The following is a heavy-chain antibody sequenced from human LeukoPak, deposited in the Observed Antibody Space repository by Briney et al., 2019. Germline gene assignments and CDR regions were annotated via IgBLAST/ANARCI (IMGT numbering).Heavy chain of an antibody. J-gene: IGHJ6*02. V-gene: IGHV3-23*01. D-gene: IGHD3-3*01. CDR2: ISGSGGST. Sequence: GGSLRLSCAASGFTFSSYAMSWVRQAPRKGLEWVSAISGSGGSTYYADSVKGRFTISRDNSKNTLYLQMNSLRAEDTAVYYCAKENYDFWSGYYTTRYYYYGMDVWGQGTTVTVSS. CDR3: AKENYDFWSGYYTTRYYYYGMDV. CDR1: GFTFSSYA.